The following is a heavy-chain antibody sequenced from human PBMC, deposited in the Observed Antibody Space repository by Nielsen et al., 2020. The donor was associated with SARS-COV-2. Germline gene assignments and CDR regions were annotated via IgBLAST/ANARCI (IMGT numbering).Heavy chain of an antibody. CDR3: ARDFTIFGEGDAFDI. CDR1: GGSISSGGYY. J-gene: IGHJ3*02. CDR2: IYYSGST. Sequence: SETLSLTCTVSGGSISSGGYYWSWIRQHPGKGLEWIGYIYYSGSTYYNPSLKSRVTISVDTSKNQFSLKLSSVTAADTAVYYCARDFTIFGEGDAFDIWGQGTMVTVSS. V-gene: IGHV4-31*03. D-gene: IGHD3-3*01.